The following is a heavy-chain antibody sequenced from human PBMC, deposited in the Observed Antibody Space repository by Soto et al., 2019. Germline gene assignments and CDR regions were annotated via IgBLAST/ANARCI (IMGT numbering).Heavy chain of an antibody. V-gene: IGHV1-69*13. D-gene: IGHD3-10*01. CDR2: IIPIFGTA. CDR3: ARGTLWFGESNWHFDL. CDR1: GGTFSSYA. Sequence: ASVKVSCKASGGTFSSYAISWVRQAPGQGLEWMGGIIPIFGTANYAQKFQGRVTITADESTSTAYMELSSLRSEDTAVYYCARGTLWFGESNWHFDLWGRGTLVTVSS. J-gene: IGHJ2*01.